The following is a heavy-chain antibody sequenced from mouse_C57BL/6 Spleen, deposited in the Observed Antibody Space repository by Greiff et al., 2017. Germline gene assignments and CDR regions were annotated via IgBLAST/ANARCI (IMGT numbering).Heavy chain of an antibody. V-gene: IGHV1-69*01. Sequence: QVQLQQPGAELVMPGASVKLSCKASGYTFTSYWMHWVKQRPGQGLEWIGEIDPSDSYTNYNQKFKGKSTLTVDKSSSTAYMQLSNLTSEDSAVYYCARSSPNAMGYWGQGASVTVAS. CDR3: ARSSPNAMGY. CDR1: GYTFTSYW. J-gene: IGHJ4*01. CDR2: IDPSDSYT.